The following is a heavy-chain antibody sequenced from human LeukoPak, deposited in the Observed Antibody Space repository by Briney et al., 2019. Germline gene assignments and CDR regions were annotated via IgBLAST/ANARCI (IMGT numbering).Heavy chain of an antibody. CDR3: ARDRTGTTRFDP. V-gene: IGHV1-8*01. CDR1: GYTFTGYD. J-gene: IGHJ5*02. CDR2: MNPNSGNT. Sequence: ASVKVSCKASGYTFTGYDINWVRQATGQGLEWMGWMNPNSGNTGYAQKFQGRVTMTRNTSISTAYMELSSLRSEDTAVYYCARDRTGTTRFDPWGQGTLVTVSS. D-gene: IGHD1-7*01.